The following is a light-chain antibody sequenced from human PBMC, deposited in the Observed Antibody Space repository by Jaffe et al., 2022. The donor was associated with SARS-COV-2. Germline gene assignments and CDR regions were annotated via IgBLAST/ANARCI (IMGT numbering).Light chain of an antibody. J-gene: IGKJ1*01. V-gene: IGKV1-39*01. CDR2: AAS. CDR1: QSISSH. CDR3: QQSYSTPQKT. Sequence: DIQMTQSPSSLSASVGDRVTITCRASQSISSHLNWYQQKVGRAPKLLIYAASNLHSGVPSRFSGSGSGTEFILTISSLQPEDFATYYCQQSYSTPQKTFGQGTKVDIK.